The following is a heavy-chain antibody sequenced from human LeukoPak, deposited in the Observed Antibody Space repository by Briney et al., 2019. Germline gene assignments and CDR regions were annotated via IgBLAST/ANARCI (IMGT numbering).Heavy chain of an antibody. V-gene: IGHV1-18*01. D-gene: IGHD2/OR15-2a*01. CDR2: ISAYNGNT. CDR3: ARGALLYQSKYRNTFDY. Sequence: ASVKVSCKASGYTFTSYGISWVRQAPGQGLEWMGWISAYNGNTNYAQKLQGRVTMTTDTSTSTAYMELRSLRSDDTAVYYCARGALLYQSKYRNTFDYWGQGTLVTVSS. CDR1: GYTFTSYG. J-gene: IGHJ4*02.